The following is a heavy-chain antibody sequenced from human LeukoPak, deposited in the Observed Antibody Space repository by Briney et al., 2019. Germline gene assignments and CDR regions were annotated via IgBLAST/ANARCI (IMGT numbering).Heavy chain of an antibody. CDR2: IYFSGST. Sequence: PSETLSLPCTVSGGSDNSGTYYWSWVRQPPGKGLEWIGYIYFSGSTNYNPSLKSRVTISVDTSKNQFSLKLSSVTAADTAVYYCARARNSGSYHYWGQGTLVTVSS. V-gene: IGHV4-61*01. CDR1: GGSDNSGTYY. J-gene: IGHJ4*02. D-gene: IGHD1-26*01. CDR3: ARARNSGSYHY.